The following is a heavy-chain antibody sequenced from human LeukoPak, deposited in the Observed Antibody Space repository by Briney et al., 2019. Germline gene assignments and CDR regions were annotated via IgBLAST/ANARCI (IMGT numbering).Heavy chain of an antibody. Sequence: SETLSLTCTVSGGSINDYYWTWIRQAPGKGLEWIGYIYYSGSTNYNPSLKSRVTISVDTSKNQFSLKLSSVTAADTAVYYCARDYYYGSGYYYYYMDVWGKGTTVTISS. CDR1: GGSINDYY. J-gene: IGHJ6*03. CDR2: IYYSGST. D-gene: IGHD3-10*01. CDR3: ARDYYYGSGYYYYYMDV. V-gene: IGHV4-4*08.